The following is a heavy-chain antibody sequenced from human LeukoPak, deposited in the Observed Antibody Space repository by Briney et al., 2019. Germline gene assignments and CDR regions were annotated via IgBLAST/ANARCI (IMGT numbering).Heavy chain of an antibody. CDR1: GGSISSEGFY. CDR3: ARVVTSSLYFFDY. J-gene: IGHJ4*02. Sequence: SETLSLTCSVSGGSISSEGFYWSWLRQHPGKGLEWIAYIYHSGRTYYNPSLKSRLTISVDTSKNQFSMSLKSVTAADTAVYYCARVVTSSLYFFDYWGQGTLVSVSS. D-gene: IGHD2-21*02. V-gene: IGHV4-31*03. CDR2: IYHSGRT.